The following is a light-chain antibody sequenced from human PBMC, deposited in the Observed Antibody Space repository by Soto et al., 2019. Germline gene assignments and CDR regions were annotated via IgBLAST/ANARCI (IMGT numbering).Light chain of an antibody. CDR3: QVRDVWPT. J-gene: IGKJ1*01. V-gene: IGKV3-11*01. CDR1: QSVSTS. CDR2: DAS. Sequence: EIVLTQSPATLSLSPGERAALSCRAGQSVSTSLAWYQHKPGQAPRVIIYDASKRAPGIPARFSGSGSGTDFTLTISSLEPEDFAVYYCQVRDVWPTFGQGTKVDIK.